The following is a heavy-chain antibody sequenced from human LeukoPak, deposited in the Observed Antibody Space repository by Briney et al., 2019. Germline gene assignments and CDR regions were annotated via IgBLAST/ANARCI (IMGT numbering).Heavy chain of an antibody. Sequence: GESLKISCKGSGYSFTSYWIGWVRQMPGKGLEWMGIIYPGDSDTRYSPSFQGQVNISADKSISTAYLQWSSLKASDTAMYYCARTDYDFWSGYFGYFDYWGQGTLVAVSS. CDR2: IYPGDSDT. J-gene: IGHJ4*02. D-gene: IGHD3-3*01. V-gene: IGHV5-51*01. CDR3: ARTDYDFWSGYFGYFDY. CDR1: GYSFTSYW.